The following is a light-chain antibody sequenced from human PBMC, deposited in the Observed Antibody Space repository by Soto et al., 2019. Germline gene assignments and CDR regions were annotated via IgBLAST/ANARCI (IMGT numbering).Light chain of an antibody. J-gene: IGLJ1*01. Sequence: QSALTQPASVSGSPGQSITISCTGTSSDIGNYDFVSWYQQVPGTAPKAMIYEVSSRPSGVSNRFSGSKSGNTASLTISGLQAEDEADYYCSSYTAFTTYVFGSGTKLTVL. V-gene: IGLV2-14*01. CDR1: SSDIGNYDF. CDR3: SSYTAFTTYV. CDR2: EVS.